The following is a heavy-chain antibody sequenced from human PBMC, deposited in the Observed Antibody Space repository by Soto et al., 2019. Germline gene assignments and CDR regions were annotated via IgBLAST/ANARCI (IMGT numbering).Heavy chain of an antibody. CDR2: IIPIFGTA. J-gene: IGHJ4*02. CDR3: ARTDTARAAPNESYFDY. D-gene: IGHD5-18*01. V-gene: IGHV1-69*06. Sequence: QVQLVQSGAEVKKPGSSVKVSCKASGGTFSSYAISWVRQAPGQGLEWMGGIIPIFGTANYAQKFQGRVTITADKFTSTAYMELSSLRSEDTAVYFCARTDTARAAPNESYFDYWGQGTLVTVSS. CDR1: GGTFSSYA.